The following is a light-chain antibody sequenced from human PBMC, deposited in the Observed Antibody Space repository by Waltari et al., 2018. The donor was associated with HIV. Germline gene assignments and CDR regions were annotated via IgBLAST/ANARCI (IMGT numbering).Light chain of an antibody. J-gene: IGLJ2*01. Sequence: QSVLTQPPSVSGAPGQRVTISCTGSSSNVGAAYDLHWYQHPPGTAPKLLIYSNNNRPSVVPDRFSGSKSGTSASLAIAGLQPEDEADYYCQSYDSSLSGLLFGGGTKLTVL. V-gene: IGLV1-40*01. CDR2: SNN. CDR3: QSYDSSLSGLL. CDR1: SSNVGAAYD.